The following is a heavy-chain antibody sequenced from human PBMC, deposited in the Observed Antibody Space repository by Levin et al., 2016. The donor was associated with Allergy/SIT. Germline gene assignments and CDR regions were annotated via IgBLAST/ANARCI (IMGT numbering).Heavy chain of an antibody. D-gene: IGHD6-6*01. Sequence: VRQMPGKGLEWMGRIDPSDSYTNYSPSFQGHVTISADKSISTAYLQWSSLKASDTAMYYCARHPYGSSSHNWFDPWGQGTLVTVSS. CDR3: ARHPYGSSSHNWFDP. CDR2: IDPSDSYT. J-gene: IGHJ5*02. V-gene: IGHV5-10-1*01.